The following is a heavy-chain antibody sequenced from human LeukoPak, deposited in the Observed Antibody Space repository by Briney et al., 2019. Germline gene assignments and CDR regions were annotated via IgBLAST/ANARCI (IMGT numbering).Heavy chain of an antibody. CDR1: GYTFTGY. J-gene: IGHJ4*02. CDR3: VREAGPLD. Sequence: ASVKVSCKASGYTFTGYINWVRQAPGQAPEWVGWVNPYTGGMRYAQKFQGRVTMTRDTSITTAFMELRGLTFDDTAVFYCVREAGPLDWGQGTLVTVSS. V-gene: IGHV1-2*02. CDR2: VNPYTGGM.